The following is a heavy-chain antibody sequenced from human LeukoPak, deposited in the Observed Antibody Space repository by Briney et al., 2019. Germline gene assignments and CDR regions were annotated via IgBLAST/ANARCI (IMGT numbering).Heavy chain of an antibody. Sequence: PGGSLRLSCAASGFTFSSYAMHWVRQAPGKGLEWVAVITYDGSNKYYADSVKGRFTISRDNSKNTLYLQMNSLRAEDTAVYYCARSDYGDYDDAFDIWGQGTMVTVSS. V-gene: IGHV3-30*04. CDR2: ITYDGSNK. D-gene: IGHD4-17*01. CDR3: ARSDYGDYDDAFDI. J-gene: IGHJ3*02. CDR1: GFTFSSYA.